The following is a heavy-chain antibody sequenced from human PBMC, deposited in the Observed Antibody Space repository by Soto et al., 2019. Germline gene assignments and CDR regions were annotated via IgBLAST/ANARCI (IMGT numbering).Heavy chain of an antibody. V-gene: IGHV3-30-3*01. J-gene: IGHJ4*02. CDR1: GFTFSTHA. CDR3: ARDQTGITTTGGGRIDH. Sequence: QVQLVESGGGVVQPGRSLRLSCAASGFTFSTHAMHWVRQAPGKGLECVAIVSFDGSNKYYADSVKGRFTISRDNSKNTLYLQMSGLAPEDTAVYYIARDQTGITTTGGGRIDHWGQGTLVTVSS. CDR2: VSFDGSNK. D-gene: IGHD1-20*01.